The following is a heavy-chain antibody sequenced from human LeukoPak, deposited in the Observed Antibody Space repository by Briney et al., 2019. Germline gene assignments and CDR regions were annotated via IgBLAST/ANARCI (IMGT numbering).Heavy chain of an antibody. CDR3: ATLVRGYSYGYVPWFDP. V-gene: IGHV4-4*07. J-gene: IGHJ5*02. D-gene: IGHD5-18*01. CDR2: IYTSGST. CDR1: GGSISSYY. Sequence: SETLSLTCTVSGGSISSYYWSWIRQPAGKGLEWIGRIYTSGSTNYNPSLKSRVTMSVDTSKNQFSLKLSSVTAADTAVYYCATLVRGYSYGYVPWFDPWGQGTLVTVSS.